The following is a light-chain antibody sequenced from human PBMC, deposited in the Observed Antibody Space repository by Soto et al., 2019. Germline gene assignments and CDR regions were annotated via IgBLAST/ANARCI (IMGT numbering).Light chain of an antibody. CDR2: VNSDGSH. J-gene: IGLJ2*01. CDR1: SGHSSYA. V-gene: IGLV4-69*01. Sequence: QLVLTQSPSASASLGASVKLTCTLSSGHSSYAIGWHQQQPEKGPRYLMKVNSDGSHSKGDGIPYRFSGSSSGAERYLTISSLQSEDEADYYCQTWGTGIPVVFGGGTKLTVL. CDR3: QTWGTGIPVV.